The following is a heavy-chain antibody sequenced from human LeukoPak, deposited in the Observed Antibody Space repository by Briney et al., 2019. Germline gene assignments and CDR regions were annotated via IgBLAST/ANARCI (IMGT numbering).Heavy chain of an antibody. J-gene: IGHJ3*02. V-gene: IGHV3-30-3*01. D-gene: IGHD6-13*01. CDR1: GFTFSSYA. CDR2: ISYDGSNK. Sequence: GGSLRLSCAASGFTFSSYAMHWVRQAPGKGLEWVAVISYDGSNKYYADSVKGRFTISRDNSKNTLYLQMNSLRAEDTAVYYCARAAGYSSSGDAFDIWGRGTMVTVSS. CDR3: ARAAGYSSSGDAFDI.